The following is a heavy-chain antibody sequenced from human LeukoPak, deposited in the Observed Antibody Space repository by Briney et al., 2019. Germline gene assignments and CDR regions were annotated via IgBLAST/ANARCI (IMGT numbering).Heavy chain of an antibody. J-gene: IGHJ4*02. CDR1: GFTFGSYA. CDR3: AKYRDVVVMTAHASDY. V-gene: IGHV3-23*01. Sequence: GESLTLSCAATGFTFGSYAMSWVRQAAGKGLEWVGGIGGSGHSFYYADSVKGRFTVSRDNSRNILYLQMNSLRAEDTAIYYCAKYRDVVVMTAHASDYWGQGTLVTVSS. D-gene: IGHD2-21*02. CDR2: IGGSGHSF.